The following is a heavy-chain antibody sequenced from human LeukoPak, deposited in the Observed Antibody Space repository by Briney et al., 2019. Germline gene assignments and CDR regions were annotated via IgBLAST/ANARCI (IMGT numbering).Heavy chain of an antibody. J-gene: IGHJ4*02. CDR1: GGSFSGYY. CDR3: ARGLTNFDY. CDR2: INHSGST. Sequence: PSETLSLTCAVYGGSFSGYYWSWIRQPPGKGLEWIGEINHSGSTNYNPSLKSRVTISVDTSKNQFSLQLNSVTPEDTAVYYCARGLTNFDYWGQGTLVTVSS. D-gene: IGHD3-10*01. V-gene: IGHV4-34*01.